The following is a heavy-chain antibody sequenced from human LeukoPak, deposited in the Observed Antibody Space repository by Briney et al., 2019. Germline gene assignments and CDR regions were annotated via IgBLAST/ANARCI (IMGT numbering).Heavy chain of an antibody. V-gene: IGHV3-23*01. D-gene: IGHD3-3*01. CDR2: ISGSGGST. J-gene: IGHJ4*02. Sequence: GGSLRLSCAASGFTFSSYAMSWVRQALGKGLEWVSAISGSGGSTYYADSVKGRFTISRDNSKNTLYLQMNSLRAEDTAVYYCAKDHMVLSYDFWSGYYSEYFDYWGQGTLVTVSS. CDR3: AKDHMVLSYDFWSGYYSEYFDY. CDR1: GFTFSSYA.